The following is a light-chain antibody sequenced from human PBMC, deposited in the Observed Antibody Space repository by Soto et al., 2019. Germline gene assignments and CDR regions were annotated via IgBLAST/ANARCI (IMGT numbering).Light chain of an antibody. V-gene: IGKV1-27*01. J-gene: IGKJ3*01. Sequence: DIQMTQSPSSLSATVGDRVTITCRASQDISNYLAWHQQKPGKVPKLLIYAASTLQPGVPSRFSGSGSGTDFTLTISSLQPEDVATYYCQKYNGAPPKTFGPGTKVAIK. CDR2: AAS. CDR3: QKYNGAPPKT. CDR1: QDISNY.